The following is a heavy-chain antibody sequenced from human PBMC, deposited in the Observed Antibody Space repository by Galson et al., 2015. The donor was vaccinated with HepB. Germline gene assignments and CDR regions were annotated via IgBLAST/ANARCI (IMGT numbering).Heavy chain of an antibody. V-gene: IGHV3-11*01. D-gene: IGHD4-17*01. CDR3: ARDGALDDYGDYPFDY. CDR2: ISSSGSTI. Sequence: SLRLSCAASGFTFSDYYMSWIRQAPGKGLEWVSYISSSGSTIYYADSVKGRFTISRDNAKNSLYLQMNSLRAEDTAVYYCARDGALDDYGDYPFDYWGQGTLVTVSS. J-gene: IGHJ4*02. CDR1: GFTFSDYY.